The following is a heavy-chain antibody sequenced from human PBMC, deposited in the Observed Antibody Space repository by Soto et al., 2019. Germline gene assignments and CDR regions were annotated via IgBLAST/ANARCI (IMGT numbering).Heavy chain of an antibody. V-gene: IGHV1-8*01. D-gene: IGHD3-9*01. CDR1: GYTFTSYD. CDR2: MNPNSGNT. Sequence: ASVKVSCKASGYTFTSYDINWVRQATGQGLEWMGWMNPNSGNTGYAQKFQGRVTMTRNTSISTAYMELSSLRSEDTAVYYCARELRYFDWPNYYYYMDVWGKGTTVTVSS. J-gene: IGHJ6*03. CDR3: ARELRYFDWPNYYYYMDV.